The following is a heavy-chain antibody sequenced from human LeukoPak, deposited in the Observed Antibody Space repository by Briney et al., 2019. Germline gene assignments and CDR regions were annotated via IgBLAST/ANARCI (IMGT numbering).Heavy chain of an antibody. CDR2: ISYDGSNK. CDR1: GFTFSSYG. CDR3: AKALYSGSHNWFDP. D-gene: IGHD1-26*01. V-gene: IGHV3-30*18. J-gene: IGHJ5*02. Sequence: GRSLRLSCAASGFTFSSYGMHWVRQAPGKGLEWVAVISYDGSNKYYADSVKGRFTISRDNSKNTLYLQMNSLRAEDTAVYYCAKALYSGSHNWFDPWGQGTLVTVSS.